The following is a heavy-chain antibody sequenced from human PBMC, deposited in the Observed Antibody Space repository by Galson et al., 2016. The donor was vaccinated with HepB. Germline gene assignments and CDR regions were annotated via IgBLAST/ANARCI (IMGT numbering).Heavy chain of an antibody. CDR1: GGTFSSYA. CDR3: AIGYSYPPRPHAY. J-gene: IGHJ4*02. CDR2: IIPIFGTA. V-gene: IGHV1-69*13. D-gene: IGHD5-24*01. Sequence: SVKVSCKASGGTFSSYAISWVRQAPGHGLEWMGGIIPIFGTANYAQRFQGRVTITADESRRTAYMELSSLRSEDTAVYYCAIGYSYPPRPHAYWGQGTLVTVSS.